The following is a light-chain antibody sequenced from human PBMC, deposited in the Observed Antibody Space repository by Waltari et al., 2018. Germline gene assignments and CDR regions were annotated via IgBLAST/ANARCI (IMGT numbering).Light chain of an antibody. CDR3: QQYHRWPPIA. CDR1: QTIATN. V-gene: IGKV3-15*01. J-gene: IGKJ5*01. Sequence: EVVMTQSPATLSVSPGERASLSCRASQTIATNLAWYQQKLGQPPRLLVYDPSTRAPSDPARFKSSGSGTELALTISSLQSEDSAVYYGQQYHRWPPIACGQGTRLEI. CDR2: DPS.